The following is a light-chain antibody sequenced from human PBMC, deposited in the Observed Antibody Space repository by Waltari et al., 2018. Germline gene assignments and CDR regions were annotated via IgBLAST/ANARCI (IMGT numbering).Light chain of an antibody. CDR3: QQSYSNFRT. Sequence: DIQMTQSPSSLSALVGDRVTFTCRASQNINNFLNWYQQKPGKAPRLLIFAASSLQSGVPSRFSGSGSGTDFSLTISSLQPEDFATYYCQQSYSNFRTFGQGTKVEMK. V-gene: IGKV1-39*01. CDR2: AAS. J-gene: IGKJ2*01. CDR1: QNINNF.